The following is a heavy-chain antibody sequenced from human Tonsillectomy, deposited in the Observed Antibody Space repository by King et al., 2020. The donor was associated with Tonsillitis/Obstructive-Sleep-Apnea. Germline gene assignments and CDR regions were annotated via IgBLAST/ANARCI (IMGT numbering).Heavy chain of an antibody. J-gene: IGHJ5*02. D-gene: IGHD3-3*01. Sequence: VQLQQWGAGLLKPSETLSLTCAVYGGSFSGYYWSWIRQPPGKGLEWIGEINHSGSTNYNPSLKSRVTISVDTSKNQFSLKRSSVTAAETAVYYCARGTGRITIFGVVTRNWFDPWGQGTLVTVSS. V-gene: IGHV4-34*01. CDR3: ARGTGRITIFGVVTRNWFDP. CDR2: INHSGST. CDR1: GGSFSGYY.